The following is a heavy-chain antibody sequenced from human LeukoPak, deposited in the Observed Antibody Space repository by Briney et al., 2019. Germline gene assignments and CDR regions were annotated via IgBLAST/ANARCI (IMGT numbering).Heavy chain of an antibody. D-gene: IGHD5-18*01. CDR1: GVAFSSYA. Sequence: PGGSLRLSCAASGVAFSSYAMSWVRQAPGMGLEWVAAISKTGDGTYYAGSMKGRFTISRDNAKNMLYLQIHSLRAEDTAIYYCAKDIAQGYTFGSIEQDYWGQGTLVTVSS. V-gene: IGHV3-23*01. J-gene: IGHJ4*02. CDR3: AKDIAQGYTFGSIEQDY. CDR2: ISKTGDGT.